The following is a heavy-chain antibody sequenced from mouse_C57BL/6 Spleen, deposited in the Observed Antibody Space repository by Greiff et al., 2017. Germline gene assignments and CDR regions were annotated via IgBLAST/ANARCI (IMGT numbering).Heavy chain of an antibody. Sequence: VQLQQSGPELVKPGASVSLSCSASGSTFTVYHMHWVKLSHGKSHEWLGYSNPNNGGTSYNQKFKGKAALTVNKSSITAYMELRSLTSEDSAVYYCARWGDDYAMDYRGQGTSVTVSS. CDR1: GSTFTVYH. V-gene: IGHV1-22*01. CDR3: ARWGDDYAMDY. J-gene: IGHJ4*01. CDR2: SNPNNGGT.